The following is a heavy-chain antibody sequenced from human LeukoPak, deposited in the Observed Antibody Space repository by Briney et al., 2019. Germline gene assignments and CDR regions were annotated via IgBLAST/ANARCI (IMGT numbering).Heavy chain of an antibody. CDR3: AKDLGDSSSPDY. Sequence: GGSLRLSCAASGFPFSSYAMSWVRQAPGKGLEWVAVISYDGSNKYYADSVKGRFTISRDNSKNTLYLQMNSLRAEDTAVYYCAKDLGDSSSPDYWGQGTLVTVSS. D-gene: IGHD6-6*01. V-gene: IGHV3-30*18. CDR1: GFPFSSYA. J-gene: IGHJ4*02. CDR2: ISYDGSNK.